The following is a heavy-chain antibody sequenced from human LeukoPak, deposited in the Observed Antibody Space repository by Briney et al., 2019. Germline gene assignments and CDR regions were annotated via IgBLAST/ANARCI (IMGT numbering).Heavy chain of an antibody. V-gene: IGHV3-23*01. Sequence: GGSLRLSCAASGFTFSTYAMNWVRQAPGKGLEWVSTFSGAVDTTYYADSVKGRFTISRDNSKNTLYLQMDSLRAEDTAVYYCARELQGYSSSWYFWFDPWGQGTPVTVSS. CDR1: GFTFSTYA. J-gene: IGHJ5*02. CDR2: FSGAVDTT. CDR3: ARELQGYSSSWYFWFDP. D-gene: IGHD6-13*01.